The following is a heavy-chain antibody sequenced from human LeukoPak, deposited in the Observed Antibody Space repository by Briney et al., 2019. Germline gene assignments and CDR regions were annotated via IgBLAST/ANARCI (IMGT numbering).Heavy chain of an antibody. CDR1: GVSISSSSYY. D-gene: IGHD3-22*01. CDR3: ARWSDDSSGYSLQYFQH. CDR2: IYYSGST. J-gene: IGHJ1*01. Sequence: SETLSLTCTVSGVSISSSSYYWGWIRQPPGKGLEWIGSIYYSGSTYYNPSLKSRVTISVDTSKNQFSLKLSSVTAADTAVYYCARWSDDSSGYSLQYFQHWGQGTLVTVSS. V-gene: IGHV4-39*07.